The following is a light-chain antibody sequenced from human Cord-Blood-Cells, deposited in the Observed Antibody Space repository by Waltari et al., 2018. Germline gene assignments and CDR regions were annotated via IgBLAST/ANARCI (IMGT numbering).Light chain of an antibody. Sequence: DIQMTQSPSPPSASVGDRVPITCRASQSISSYLNWYQQKPGKAPKLLIYAAPRLQSGVPSRLSGSGSGTDFTLTISSLQPEDFATYYCQQSYSTPWTFGQGTKVEIK. CDR2: AAP. CDR1: QSISSY. V-gene: IGKV1-39*01. J-gene: IGKJ1*01. CDR3: QQSYSTPWT.